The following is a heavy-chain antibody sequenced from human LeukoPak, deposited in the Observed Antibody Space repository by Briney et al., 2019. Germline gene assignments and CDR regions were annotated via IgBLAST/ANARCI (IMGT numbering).Heavy chain of an antibody. V-gene: IGHV1-69*04. CDR2: IIPILGIA. CDR3: AGFYCSGGSCYSSAGFWFDP. D-gene: IGHD2-15*01. J-gene: IGHJ5*02. Sequence: GASVKVSCKASGGTFSSYAISRVRQAPGQGLEWMGRIIPILGIANYAQKFQGRVTITADKSTSTAYMELSSLRSEDTAVYYCAGFYCSGGSCYSSAGFWFDPWGQGTLVTVSS. CDR1: GGTFSSYA.